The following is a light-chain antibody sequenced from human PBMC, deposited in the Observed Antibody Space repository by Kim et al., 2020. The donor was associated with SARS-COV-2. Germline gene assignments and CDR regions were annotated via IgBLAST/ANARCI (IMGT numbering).Light chain of an antibody. J-gene: IGKJ4*01. CDR2: DAS. V-gene: IGKV3-11*01. CDR3: QQRSNWPPALT. Sequence: EIVLTQSPATLSLSPGERATLSCRASQSVSSYLAWYQQKHGQAPRLLIYDASNRATGIPARFSGSGSGTDFTLTISSLEPEDFAVYYCQQRSNWPPALTFGGGTKVEIK. CDR1: QSVSSY.